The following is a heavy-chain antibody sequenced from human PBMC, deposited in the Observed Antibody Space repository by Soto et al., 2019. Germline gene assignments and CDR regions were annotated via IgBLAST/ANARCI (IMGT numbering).Heavy chain of an antibody. V-gene: IGHV1-2*04. CDR2: INPNSGGT. CDR1: GYTFTGYY. D-gene: IGHD6-13*01. CDR3: ARGVAAAGPMDV. Sequence: AAVKVSCKASGYTFTGYYMHWVRQAPGQGLEWMGWINPNSGGTNYAQKFQGWVTMTRDTSISTAYMELSRLRSDDTAVYYCARGVAAAGPMDVWGQGTTVTVSS. J-gene: IGHJ6*02.